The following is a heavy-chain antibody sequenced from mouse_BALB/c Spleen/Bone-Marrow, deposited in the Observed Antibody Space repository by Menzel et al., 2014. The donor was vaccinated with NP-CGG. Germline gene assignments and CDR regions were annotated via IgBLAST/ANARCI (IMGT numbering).Heavy chain of an antibody. CDR3: ARVRGGGMDY. CDR2: IYPGNGDT. J-gene: IGHJ4*01. V-gene: IGHV1-12*01. CDR1: GYTFTSYN. D-gene: IGHD1-1*01. Sequence: QVQLQQSGAELVKPGASVKMSCKASGYTFTSYNMHWVKQTPGQGLEWIGAIYPGNGDTSYNQKFKGKATLTADKSSSTASMQLSSLTSEDSAVYYSARVRGGGMDYWGQGTSVTVSS.